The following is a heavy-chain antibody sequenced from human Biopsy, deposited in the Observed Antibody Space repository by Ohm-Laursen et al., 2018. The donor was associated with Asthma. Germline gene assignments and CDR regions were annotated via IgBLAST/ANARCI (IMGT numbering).Heavy chain of an antibody. CDR2: VFWSGST. D-gene: IGHD4-17*01. CDR3: ARVVSYGDIYFGIDV. V-gene: IGHV4-30-4*01. J-gene: IGHJ6*02. Sequence: TLSLTCRVSGGYTGSSDHHWAWIRQAPGKGLEWIGFVFWSGSTHYSRSPERRVSISIDTATNEFSMKLWSVTPADTAVYFCARVVSYGDIYFGIDVWGPGNTVAVS. CDR1: GGYTGSSDHH.